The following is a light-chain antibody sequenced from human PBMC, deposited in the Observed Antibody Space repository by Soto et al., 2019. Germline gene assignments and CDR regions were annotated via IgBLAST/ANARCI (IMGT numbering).Light chain of an antibody. CDR1: QSVFSS. V-gene: IGKV3-15*01. J-gene: IGKJ1*01. CDR2: GAA. CDR3: QQYHNWPA. Sequence: EIVITHSPATLSFSPVERATLSCRASQSVFSSLAWYQQKPGQAPRLLIYGAATRATGIPARFSGSGSGTDFTLTISSLQSEDFAVYYCQQYHNWPAFGQGTKVDIK.